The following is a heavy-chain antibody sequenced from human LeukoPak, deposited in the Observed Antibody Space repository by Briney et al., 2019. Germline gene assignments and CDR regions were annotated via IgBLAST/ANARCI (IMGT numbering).Heavy chain of an antibody. D-gene: IGHD6-19*01. J-gene: IGHJ5*02. CDR3: ARGRGWYSSGWYDWFDP. V-gene: IGHV1-18*04. Sequence: VASVKVSCKASGYTFTSYYMHWVRQAPGQGLEWMGWISAYNGNTNYAQKLQGRVTMTTDTSTSTAYMELRSLRSDDTAVYYCARGRGWYSSGWYDWFDPWGQGTLVTVSS. CDR2: ISAYNGNT. CDR1: GYTFTSYY.